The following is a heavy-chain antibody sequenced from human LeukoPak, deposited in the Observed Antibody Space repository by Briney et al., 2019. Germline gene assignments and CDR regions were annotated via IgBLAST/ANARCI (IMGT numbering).Heavy chain of an antibody. CDR3: ARARVTTVTTPSGYGMDV. CDR2: INPSGGST. Sequence: ASVKVSCKASGYTFTSYYMHWVRQAPGQGLEWMGIINPSGGSTSYAQKFQGRVTMTRDTSTSTVYMELSSLRSDDTAVYYCARARVTTVTTPSGYGMDVWGQGTTVTVSS. CDR1: GYTFTSYY. J-gene: IGHJ6*02. D-gene: IGHD4-17*01. V-gene: IGHV1-46*01.